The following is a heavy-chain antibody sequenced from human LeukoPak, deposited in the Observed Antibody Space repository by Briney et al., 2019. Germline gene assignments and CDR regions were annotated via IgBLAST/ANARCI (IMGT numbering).Heavy chain of an antibody. J-gene: IGHJ4*02. V-gene: IGHV3-33*01. Sequence: GGSLRLSCAASGFTFSSCGMRWVRQAPGKGLEWVAVIWYDGSNKYYADSVKGRFTISRDNSKNTLYLQMNSLRAEDTAVYYCARESSGREGYFDYWGQGTLVTVSS. CDR1: GFTFSSCG. D-gene: IGHD6-19*01. CDR3: ARESSGREGYFDY. CDR2: IWYDGSNK.